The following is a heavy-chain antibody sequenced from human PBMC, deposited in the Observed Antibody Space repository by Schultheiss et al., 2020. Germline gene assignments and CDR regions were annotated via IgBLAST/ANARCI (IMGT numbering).Heavy chain of an antibody. J-gene: IGHJ6*02. CDR1: GFTFSSYA. V-gene: IGHV3-48*01. CDR2: ISGGSTTI. D-gene: IGHD3-3*01. Sequence: GGSLRLSCSASGFTFSSYAMHWVRQAPGKGLEWVSYISGGSTTIYYADSVKGRFTISRDNAKNSLSLQMNSLRAEDTAVYYCARQDRVAAMDVWGQGTTVTVSS. CDR3: ARQDRVAAMDV.